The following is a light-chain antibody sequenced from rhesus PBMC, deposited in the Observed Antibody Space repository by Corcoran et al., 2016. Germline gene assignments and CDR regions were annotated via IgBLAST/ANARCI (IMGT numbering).Light chain of an antibody. Sequence: DIQMTQSPASLSASVGDTVTITCRARQGISTYLAWHQQKPGNAHKRLIYSELKLESGVPSRFSGSGCGTEFTRPISRLQPEDFANYYCQQYNRAPYSFGQGTKVEIK. CDR3: QQYNRAPYS. CDR2: SEL. CDR1: QGISTY. J-gene: IGKJ2*01. V-gene: IGKV1-37*01.